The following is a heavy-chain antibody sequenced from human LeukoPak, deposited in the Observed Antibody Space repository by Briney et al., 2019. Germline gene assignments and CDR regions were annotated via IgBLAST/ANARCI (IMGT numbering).Heavy chain of an antibody. CDR2: IIPIFDTA. V-gene: IGHV1-69*13. Sequence: ASVKVSCKASGGTFSSYAISWVRQAPGQGLEWMGGIIPIFDTANYAQKFQGRVTITADESTSTAYMELSSLRSEDAATYYCARETATVTTYAYNWFDSWGQGTLVTVSS. J-gene: IGHJ5*01. CDR1: GGTFSSYA. CDR3: ARETATVTTYAYNWFDS. D-gene: IGHD4-17*01.